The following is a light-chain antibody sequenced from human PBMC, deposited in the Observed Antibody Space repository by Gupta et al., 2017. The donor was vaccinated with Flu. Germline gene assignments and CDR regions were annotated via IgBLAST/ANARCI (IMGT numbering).Light chain of an antibody. Sequence: PATLSVSPGERATLSCRASQSFSSNLAWYQHKPGQAPRLLIYGASTRATGVPARFSGSGSGTXFTLTIXSLQSEDFAVYYCQQHNNWPRTFGXGTKVEI. J-gene: IGKJ1*01. V-gene: IGKV3-15*01. CDR1: QSFSSN. CDR3: QQHNNWPRT. CDR2: GAS.